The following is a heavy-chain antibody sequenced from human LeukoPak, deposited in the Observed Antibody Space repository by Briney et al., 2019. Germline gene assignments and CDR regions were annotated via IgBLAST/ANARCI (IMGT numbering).Heavy chain of an antibody. CDR1: GFTFSTYA. V-gene: IGHV3-30*04. CDR2: ISYDGSNK. J-gene: IGHJ4*02. D-gene: IGHD1-26*01. Sequence: GGSLRLSCAASGFTFSTYAMHWVRQAPGKGLEWVAVISYDGSNKYYANSVKGRFTISRDNSKNTLYLQMNSLRAEDTAVYYCARDDLWYRGSYYFDDWGQGTLVTVSS. CDR3: ARDDLWYRGSYYFDD.